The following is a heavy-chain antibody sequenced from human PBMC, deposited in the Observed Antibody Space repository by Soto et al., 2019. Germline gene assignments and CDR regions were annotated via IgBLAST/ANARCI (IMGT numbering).Heavy chain of an antibody. CDR1: GFTFSDAW. D-gene: IGHD3-22*01. Sequence: EVQLVESGGGLVKPGGSLRLPCAATGFTFSDAWMSWVRQAPGKGLEWVGRIKSKTDGGTTDYAAPVKGRFTISRDDSKNTLYLQMTILKIDDTAVYDCTTVNYYDSSGSPGGFDPWGQGTLVTVSS. V-gene: IGHV3-15*01. CDR3: TTVNYYDSSGSPGGFDP. J-gene: IGHJ5*02. CDR2: IKSKTDGGTT.